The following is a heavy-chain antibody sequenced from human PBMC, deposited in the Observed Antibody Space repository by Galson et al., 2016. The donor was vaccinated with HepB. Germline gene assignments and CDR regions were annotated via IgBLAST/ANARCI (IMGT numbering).Heavy chain of an antibody. CDR1: GFSFNNYW. CDR2: INSDGSST. CDR3: ARDWSYYDFYDH. J-gene: IGHJ4*02. D-gene: IGHD1-26*01. Sequence: SLRLSCAASGFSFNNYWMHWVRQVPGKGLVWVSRINSDGSSTTYAGSVEGRCTVSRDNAKNTMYLQMNSLRAEDKAIYYCARDWSYYDFYDHWGQGTLITVSS. V-gene: IGHV3-74*03.